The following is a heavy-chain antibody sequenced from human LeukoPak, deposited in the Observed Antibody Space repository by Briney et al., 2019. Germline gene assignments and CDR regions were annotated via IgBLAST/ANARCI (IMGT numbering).Heavy chain of an antibody. CDR2: ISDSGDRT. CDR1: GFPFSNYA. J-gene: IGHJ4*02. CDR3: AKGLGTSGYHDY. Sequence: GGSLRLSCAASGFPFSNYAMTWVRHAPGKGLERGSGISDSGDRTYYADSVKRRFTISRDNSKNMLYLQMNSLRLGDTALYYCAKGLGTSGYHDYWGQGTLVTVSS. D-gene: IGHD3-22*01. V-gene: IGHV3-23*01.